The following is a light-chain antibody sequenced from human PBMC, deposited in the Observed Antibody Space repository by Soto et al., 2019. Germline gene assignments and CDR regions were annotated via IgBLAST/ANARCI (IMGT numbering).Light chain of an antibody. CDR2: DAS. Sequence: DIQMTQSPSFLSASVGDRVTITCQASQDINNFLSWYQQKPGKSPKLLIYDASNLETGVPSRFSGSGSGTTFIFTISSLQAEDIATYYCQQYDYFPLTFGGGTKVEIK. CDR3: QQYDYFPLT. V-gene: IGKV1-33*01. J-gene: IGKJ4*01. CDR1: QDINNF.